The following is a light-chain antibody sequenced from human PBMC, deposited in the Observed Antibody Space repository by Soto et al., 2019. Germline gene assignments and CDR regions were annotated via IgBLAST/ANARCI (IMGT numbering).Light chain of an antibody. CDR2: DVI. CDR3: SSYTSSSTSVV. Sequence: QSALTQPASVSGSPGQSITISCTGTSSDVGGYNYVSWYQQHPGKAPKLMIYDVINRPSGVSTRFSGSKSGNSASLTISGRQAEDEDDYYCSSYTSSSTSVVFGGGTKLTVL. V-gene: IGLV2-14*03. J-gene: IGLJ2*01. CDR1: SSDVGGYNY.